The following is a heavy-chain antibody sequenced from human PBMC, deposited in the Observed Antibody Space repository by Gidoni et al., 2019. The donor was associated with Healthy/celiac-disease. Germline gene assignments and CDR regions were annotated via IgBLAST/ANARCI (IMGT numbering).Heavy chain of an antibody. J-gene: IGHJ4*02. Sequence: QVQLVQSGAEVKKPGASVKVSCKASGYTFTSYYMHWVRQAPGQGLEWMGIINPSGGSTSYAQKFQGRVTMTRDTSTSTVYRELSSLRSEDTAVYYCARCAVASATLYDYGDYGGIGNFDYWGQGTLVTVSS. CDR1: GYTFTSYY. CDR3: ARCAVASATLYDYGDYGGIGNFDY. D-gene: IGHD4-17*01. V-gene: IGHV1-46*03. CDR2: INPSGGST.